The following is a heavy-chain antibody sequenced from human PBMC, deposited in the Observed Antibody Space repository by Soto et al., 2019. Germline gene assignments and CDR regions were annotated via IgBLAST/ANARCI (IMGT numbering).Heavy chain of an antibody. CDR1: GGSISSGAYY. V-gene: IGHV4-31*03. Sequence: SETLSLTCTVSGGSISSGAYYWSWIRQHPGKGLEWIGYIYYSGSTYYNPSLKSRVTISVDTSKNQFSLKLSSVTAADTAVYYCAIYDSSGSRGLQHWGQGTLVTVAS. J-gene: IGHJ1*01. D-gene: IGHD3-22*01. CDR3: AIYDSSGSRGLQH. CDR2: IYYSGST.